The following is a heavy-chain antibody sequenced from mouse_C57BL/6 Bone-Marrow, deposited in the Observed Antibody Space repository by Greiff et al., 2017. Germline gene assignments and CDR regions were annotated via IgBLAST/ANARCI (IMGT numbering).Heavy chain of an antibody. Sequence: VQLQQPGAELVMPGASVKLSCKASGYTFTSYWMHWVKQRPGQGLEWIGEIDPSDSYTNYNQKFKGKSTLTVDKSSSTAYMQLSGLASEDSAVYYCARGLQRRAMDYWGQGTSVTVSA. J-gene: IGHJ4*01. CDR2: IDPSDSYT. D-gene: IGHD2-2*01. V-gene: IGHV1-69*01. CDR3: ARGLQRRAMDY. CDR1: GYTFTSYW.